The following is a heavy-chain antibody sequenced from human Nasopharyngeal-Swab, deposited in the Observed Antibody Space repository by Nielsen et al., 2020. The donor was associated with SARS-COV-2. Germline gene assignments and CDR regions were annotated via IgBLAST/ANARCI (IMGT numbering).Heavy chain of an antibody. CDR1: GFTVSSNY. J-gene: IGHJ6*02. Sequence: GGSLRPSCAASGFTVSSNYMSWVRQAPGKGLEWVSVIYSGGSTYYADSVKGRFTISRDNSKNTLYLQMNSLRAEDTAVYYCARVPCSSTSCYVGGYGMDVWGQGTTVTVSS. CDR2: IYSGGST. D-gene: IGHD2-2*01. CDR3: ARVPCSSTSCYVGGYGMDV. V-gene: IGHV3-53*01.